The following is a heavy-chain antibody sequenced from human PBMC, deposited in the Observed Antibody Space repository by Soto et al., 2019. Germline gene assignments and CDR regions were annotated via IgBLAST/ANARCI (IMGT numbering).Heavy chain of an antibody. V-gene: IGHV3-23*01. J-gene: IGHJ5*02. CDR2: ISGSGVST. CDR3: AKVMVKNWFNT. Sequence: GGSLRLSCAASGFTFSGYAMSWVRQAPGKGLEWVSAISGSGVSTYYADSVNGRVTISIDHSKNTLYLQMNSVRAEHTAVYYSAKVMVKNWFNTGCPGTVVNVSS. D-gene: IGHD5-18*01. CDR1: GFTFSGYA.